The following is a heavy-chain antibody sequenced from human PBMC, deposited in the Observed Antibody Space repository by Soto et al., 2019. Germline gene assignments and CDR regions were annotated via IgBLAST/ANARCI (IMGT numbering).Heavy chain of an antibody. Sequence: PGGSLRLSCAASGFTFSSYAMHWVRQAPGKGLEWVAVISYDGSNKYYADSVKGRFTTSRDNSKNTLYLQMNSLRAEDTAVYYCARDLFYYYDSSGYPDYWGQGTLVTVSS. CDR3: ARDLFYYYDSSGYPDY. CDR2: ISYDGSNK. J-gene: IGHJ4*02. CDR1: GFTFSSYA. V-gene: IGHV3-30-3*01. D-gene: IGHD3-22*01.